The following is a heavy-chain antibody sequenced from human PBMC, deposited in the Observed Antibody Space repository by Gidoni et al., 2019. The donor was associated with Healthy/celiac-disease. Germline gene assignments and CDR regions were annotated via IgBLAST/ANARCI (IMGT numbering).Heavy chain of an antibody. J-gene: IGHJ6*02. Sequence: QKFQGRVTMTRNTSISTAYMELSSLRSEDTAVYYCARFVARAAAGSRATYGMDVWGQGTTVTVSS. V-gene: IGHV1-8*01. CDR3: ARFVARAAAGSRATYGMDV. D-gene: IGHD6-13*01.